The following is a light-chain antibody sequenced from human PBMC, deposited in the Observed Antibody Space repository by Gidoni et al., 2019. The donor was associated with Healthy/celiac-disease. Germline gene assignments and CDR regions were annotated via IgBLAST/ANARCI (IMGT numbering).Light chain of an antibody. V-gene: IGKV1-27*01. CDR1: QGISNY. Sequence: DIQMTQSPSSLSASVGDRVTITCRASQGISNYLAWYQQKPGKVPKLLIYAASTLHSGVPSRFSGSGSGTDFTLTISSLQPEDVATYYCQKYNSAPPTFGQGTKLEIK. J-gene: IGKJ2*01. CDR3: QKYNSAPPT. CDR2: AAS.